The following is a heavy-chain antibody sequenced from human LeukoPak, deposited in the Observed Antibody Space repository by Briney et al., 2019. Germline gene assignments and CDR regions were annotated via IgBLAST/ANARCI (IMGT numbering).Heavy chain of an antibody. V-gene: IGHV4-30-2*01. Sequence: SQTLSLTCAVSGGSISSGGYPWSWIRQPPGKGLEWIGYLYHSGSTYYNPSLKSRVTISVDRSKNQFSLKLSSVTAADTAVYYCARGIQEDYYDSSGYYYSWFDPWGQGTLVTVSS. CDR1: GGSISSGGYP. D-gene: IGHD3-22*01. CDR3: ARGIQEDYYDSSGYYYSWFDP. CDR2: LYHSGST. J-gene: IGHJ5*02.